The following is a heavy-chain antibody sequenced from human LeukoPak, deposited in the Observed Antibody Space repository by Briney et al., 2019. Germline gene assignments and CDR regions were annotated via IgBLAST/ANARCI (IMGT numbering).Heavy chain of an antibody. D-gene: IGHD3-22*01. V-gene: IGHV3-23*01. CDR2: ISGSGGST. CDR1: GFTPSSDT. Sequence: ASLRLSCAPSGFTPSSDTTSWVRPAPQEGLEWVSGISGSGGSTYYADSVKGLFTISRDNSKNTLYLQMNSLRAEDTAVYYCAKGLGSSGYYYSPFDSGGQGTLVTVSS. CDR3: AKGLGSSGYYYSPFDS. J-gene: IGHJ4*02.